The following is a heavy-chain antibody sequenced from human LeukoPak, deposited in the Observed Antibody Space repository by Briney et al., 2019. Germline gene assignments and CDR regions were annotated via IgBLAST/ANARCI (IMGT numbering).Heavy chain of an antibody. CDR1: GYSFTSYW. CDR2: IGPSDSYT. Sequence: GESLKISCKGSGYSFTSYWISWVRQMPGKGLELMGRIGPSDSYTNYSPSFQGHVTISADKSISTAYLQWSSLKASDTAMYYCARSDIVVVPAAMGYWGQGTLVTVSS. V-gene: IGHV5-10-1*01. J-gene: IGHJ4*02. D-gene: IGHD2-2*01. CDR3: ARSDIVVVPAAMGY.